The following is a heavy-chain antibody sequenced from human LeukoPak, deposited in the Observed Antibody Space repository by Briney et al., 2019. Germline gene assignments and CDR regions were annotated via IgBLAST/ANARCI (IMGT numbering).Heavy chain of an antibody. Sequence: SETLSLTCAVYGGSFSGYYWSWIRQPPGKGLEWIGEINHSGSTNYNPSLKSRVTISVDTSKNQFSLKLSSVTAADTAVYYCARHRYYYRSGSYYGAPYYMDVWGKGTTVTISS. CDR2: INHSGST. CDR1: GGSFSGYY. D-gene: IGHD3-10*01. J-gene: IGHJ6*03. V-gene: IGHV4-34*01. CDR3: ARHRYYYRSGSYYGAPYYMDV.